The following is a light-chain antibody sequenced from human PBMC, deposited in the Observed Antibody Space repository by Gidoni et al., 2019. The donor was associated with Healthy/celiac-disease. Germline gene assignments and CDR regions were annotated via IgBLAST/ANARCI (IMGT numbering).Light chain of an antibody. CDR2: AAS. CDR3: QQSYSTPT. Sequence: DIQMTQSPSSLSASVGDRVTITCRASQSISSYLNWYQQKPGKAPKLLIYAASSLQSGVPSRFSVIGSGTDFTLTISSLQPEDFATYYCQQSYSTPTFGGGTKVEIK. J-gene: IGKJ4*01. CDR1: QSISSY. V-gene: IGKV1-39*01.